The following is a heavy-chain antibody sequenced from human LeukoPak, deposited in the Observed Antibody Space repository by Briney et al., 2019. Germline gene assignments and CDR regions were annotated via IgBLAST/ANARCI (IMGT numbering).Heavy chain of an antibody. CDR2: NYHSGSS. Sequence: SETLSLTCTVSGYSISSGYYWGWIRQPPGQGLEWIGSNYHSGSSYYNSSLRSRVTISVDTSKNQFSLKLSSVTAADTAVYYCARDGSSGWYGAWFDPCGQGTLVTVSS. V-gene: IGHV4-38-2*02. CDR1: GYSISSGYY. CDR3: ARDGSSGWYGAWFDP. J-gene: IGHJ5*02. D-gene: IGHD6-19*01.